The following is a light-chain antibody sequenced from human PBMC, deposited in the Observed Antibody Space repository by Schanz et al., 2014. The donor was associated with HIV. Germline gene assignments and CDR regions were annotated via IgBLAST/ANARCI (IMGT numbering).Light chain of an antibody. Sequence: QSVLTQPPSASGTPGQRVSISCSGSSSNIGSYSVYWYQQLPGTAPKLLIYKDTHRPSGVPDRFSGSKSGTSASLAISGLQSEDEADYYCATWDDSLKAVVFGGGTKLTVL. CDR2: KDT. V-gene: IGLV1-44*01. CDR1: SSNIGSYS. J-gene: IGLJ2*01. CDR3: ATWDDSLKAVV.